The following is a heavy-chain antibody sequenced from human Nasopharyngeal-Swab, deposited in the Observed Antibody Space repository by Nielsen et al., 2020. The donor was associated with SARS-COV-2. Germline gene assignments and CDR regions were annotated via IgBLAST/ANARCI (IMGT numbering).Heavy chain of an antibody. Sequence: SETLSLTCAISGDSVSSHSAGWNWIRQSPSRGLEWLGRTLYRSKWYNDYAESAKSRIAVNPDTSKNQFSLQLSSVTPEDTAVYYCARGRDFSFDSWGQGTLVTASS. CDR1: GDSVSSHSAG. V-gene: IGHV6-1*01. CDR2: TLYRSKWYN. D-gene: IGHD3-3*01. J-gene: IGHJ4*02. CDR3: ARGRDFSFDS.